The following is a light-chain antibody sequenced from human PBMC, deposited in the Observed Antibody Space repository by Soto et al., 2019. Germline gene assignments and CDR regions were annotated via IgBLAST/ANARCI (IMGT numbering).Light chain of an antibody. CDR3: QQYGHLPALT. V-gene: IGKV3-15*01. J-gene: IGKJ4*01. CDR1: QSVVTN. Sequence: EIVMTQSPVTLSVSPGERATLSCRASQSVVTNVAWYQQKHGQTPRLLIYSASKRAAGIPDRFSGSGSGTEFTLTISSLQSEDFAVYYCQQYGHLPALTFGGGTKVEIK. CDR2: SAS.